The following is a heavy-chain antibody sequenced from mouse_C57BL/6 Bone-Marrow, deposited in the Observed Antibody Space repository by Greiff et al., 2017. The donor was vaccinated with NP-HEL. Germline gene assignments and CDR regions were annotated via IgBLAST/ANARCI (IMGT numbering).Heavy chain of an antibody. J-gene: IGHJ3*01. Sequence: VQLQQPGTELVKPGASVKLSCKASGYTFTSYWMHWVKQRPGQGLEWIGNINPSNGGTNYNEKFKSKATLTVDKSSSTAYMQLSSLTSEDSAVYYCARYRRRYYGSGYDWFAYWGQGTLVTVSA. D-gene: IGHD1-1*01. V-gene: IGHV1-53*01. CDR1: GYTFTSYW. CDR2: INPSNGGT. CDR3: ARYRRRYYGSGYDWFAY.